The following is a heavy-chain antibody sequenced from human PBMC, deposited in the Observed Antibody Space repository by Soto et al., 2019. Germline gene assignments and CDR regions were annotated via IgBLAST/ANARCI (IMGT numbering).Heavy chain of an antibody. CDR2: IRRIAYGGTT. Sequence: PGGSLRLSCSASGFNFAAYTMSWVRLTPGKGLEWVGFIRRIAYGGTTDCAASVKVRFTISRDDSRKIVYLQMSRLKIEDTAVYYCSRSLAIDFDSWGQGTLVTVSS. CDR1: GFNFAAYT. J-gene: IGHJ4*02. CDR3: SRSLAIDFDS. V-gene: IGHV3-49*04.